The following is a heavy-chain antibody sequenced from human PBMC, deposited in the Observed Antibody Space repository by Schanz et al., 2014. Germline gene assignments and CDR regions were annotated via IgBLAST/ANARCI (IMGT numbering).Heavy chain of an antibody. CDR3: ASTYRSGWSIDY. CDR1: GFTFSSYS. V-gene: IGHV3-21*01. D-gene: IGHD6-19*01. CDR2: ISTTSSYI. J-gene: IGHJ4*02. Sequence: EVHLVESGGGLVKPGGSLRLSCAASGFTFSSYSMNWVRQAPGKGLEWVSSISTTSSYIYYTDSVKGRFTISRDNAKNSLYLQMNSLRAEDAAVYYCASTYRSGWSIDYWGQGTLVTVSS.